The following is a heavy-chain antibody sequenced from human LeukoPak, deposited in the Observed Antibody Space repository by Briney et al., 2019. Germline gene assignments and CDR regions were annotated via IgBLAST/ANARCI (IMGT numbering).Heavy chain of an antibody. CDR1: GFTFSSYA. D-gene: IGHD3-16*01. Sequence: PGGSLRLSCAASGFTFSSYAMSWVRQAPGKGLEWVSAISGSGGSTYYADCVKGRFTISRDNSKNTLYLQMNSLRADDTAIYYCARNQQLGGHSYYYYGMDVWGQGTTVTVSS. V-gene: IGHV3-23*01. J-gene: IGHJ6*02. CDR3: ARNQQLGGHSYYYYGMDV. CDR2: ISGSGGST.